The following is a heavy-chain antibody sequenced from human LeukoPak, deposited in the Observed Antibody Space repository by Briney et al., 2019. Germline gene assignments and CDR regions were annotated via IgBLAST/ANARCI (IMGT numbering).Heavy chain of an antibody. V-gene: IGHV3-48*03. CDR2: ISSSGSTI. CDR1: GFTFSSYE. CDR3: AREGRFGEFDSYYYYYYMDV. Sequence: GGSLRLSCAASGFTFSSYEMNWVRQAPGKGLEWVSYISSSGSTIYYADSVKGRFTISRDNAKNSLYLQMNSLKTEDTAVYYCAREGRFGEFDSYYYYYYMDVWGKGTTVTISS. D-gene: IGHD3-10*01. J-gene: IGHJ6*03.